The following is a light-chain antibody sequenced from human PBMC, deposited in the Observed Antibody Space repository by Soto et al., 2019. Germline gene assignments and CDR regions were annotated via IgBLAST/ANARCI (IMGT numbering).Light chain of an antibody. CDR2: NNN. J-gene: IGLJ3*02. CDR3: AVWDDSLDGWV. Sequence: QSVLTQPPSASGTPGQRVTISCSGSSSNIGSHVVYWYQQLAGTAPKLLMYNNNQRPSGVPDRLSGSKSGTSASLAISGLQSEDEADYYCAVWDDSLDGWVFGGATNLTVL. CDR1: SSNIGSHV. V-gene: IGLV1-44*01.